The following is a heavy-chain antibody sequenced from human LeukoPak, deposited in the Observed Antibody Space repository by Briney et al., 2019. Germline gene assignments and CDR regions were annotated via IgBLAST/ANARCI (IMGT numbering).Heavy chain of an antibody. D-gene: IGHD3-3*01. J-gene: IGHJ4*02. V-gene: IGHV3-23*01. Sequence: GGSLRLSCAASGFTFSSYAVSWVRQAPGKGLEWVSAISGSGGSTYYADSVKGRFTISRDNSKNTLYLQMNSLRAEDTAVYYCAKERPYDFWSGYPFDYWGQGTLVTVSS. CDR3: AKERPYDFWSGYPFDY. CDR1: GFTFSSYA. CDR2: ISGSGGST.